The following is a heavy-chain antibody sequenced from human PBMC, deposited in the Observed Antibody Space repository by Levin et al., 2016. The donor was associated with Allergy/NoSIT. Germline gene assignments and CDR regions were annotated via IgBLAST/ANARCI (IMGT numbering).Heavy chain of an antibody. D-gene: IGHD2-15*01. CDR3: AQYIQRGADF. Sequence: GGSLRLSCSASGFTFSTCSMELVPAGLQEKGLEWISVIGSDSSNIHYANSVTGRFTISRDDSRSTVFLQMHSLRTEDTAVYFCAQYIQRGADFWGPGNLGRRLL. CDR2: IGSDSSNI. V-gene: IGHV3-23*03. J-gene: IGHJ4*02. CDR1: GFTFSTCS.